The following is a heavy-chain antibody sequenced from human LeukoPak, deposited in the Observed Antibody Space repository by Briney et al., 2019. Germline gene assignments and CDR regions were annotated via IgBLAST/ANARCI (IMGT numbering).Heavy chain of an antibody. Sequence: GGSLRLSCAASGFTFSSYGMSWVRQAPGKGLEWVSAISGSGGSTYYADSVKGRFTISRDNSKNTLYLQMNSLRAEDTAVYYCAKAEESVRGERYYYYYYMDVWGKGTTVTISS. J-gene: IGHJ6*03. CDR3: AKAEESVRGERYYYYYYMDV. CDR2: ISGSGGST. CDR1: GFTFSSYG. D-gene: IGHD3-10*01. V-gene: IGHV3-23*01.